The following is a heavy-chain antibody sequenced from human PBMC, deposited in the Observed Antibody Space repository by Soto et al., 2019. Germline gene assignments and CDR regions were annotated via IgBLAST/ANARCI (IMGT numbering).Heavy chain of an antibody. CDR3: APADFDFHAFDI. J-gene: IGHJ3*02. V-gene: IGHV1-69*02. CDR2: IIPILGIA. Sequence: QVQLVQSGAEVKKPGSSVKVSCKASGGTFSSYTISWVRQAPGQGLEWMGRIIPILGIANYAQKFQGRVTITADKSTSTAYMELSSLRSEDTAVYYSAPADFDFHAFDIWGQGTMVTVSS. CDR1: GGTFSSYT. D-gene: IGHD3-3*01.